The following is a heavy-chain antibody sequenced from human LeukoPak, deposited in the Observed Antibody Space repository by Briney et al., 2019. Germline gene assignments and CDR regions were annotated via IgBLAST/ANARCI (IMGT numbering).Heavy chain of an antibody. V-gene: IGHV1-2*02. J-gene: IGHJ5*02. CDR3: AREIGSRDWFDP. D-gene: IGHD2/OR15-2a*01. CDR1: GYSFIDYY. CDR2: IDPHSGGT. Sequence: ASVKVSCKTSGYSFIDYYIHWMRQAPGQGLEWVGRIDPHSGGTHYAQKFQVRVTMTRDTSISTAYMELSRLRSDDTAVYYCAREIGSRDWFDPWGQGTLVTVSS.